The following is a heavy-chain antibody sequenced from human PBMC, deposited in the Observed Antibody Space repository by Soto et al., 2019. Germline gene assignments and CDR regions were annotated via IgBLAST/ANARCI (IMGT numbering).Heavy chain of an antibody. CDR3: AKNAGDINISGWSALGY. Sequence: GGSLRLSCATSGFTLSTYAMSWVRQAPGKGLEWVSVISGSGGSTYYGDSVKGRFTISRDNSKNTLFLQMNSLRAEDTAVYYCAKNAGDINISGWSALGYWGQGALVTVSS. CDR2: ISGSGGST. D-gene: IGHD6-19*01. CDR1: GFTLSTYA. V-gene: IGHV3-23*01. J-gene: IGHJ4*02.